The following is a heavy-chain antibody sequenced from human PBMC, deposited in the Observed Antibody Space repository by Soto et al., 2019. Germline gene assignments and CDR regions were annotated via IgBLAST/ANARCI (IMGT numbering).Heavy chain of an antibody. D-gene: IGHD1-20*01. J-gene: IGHJ4*02. CDR3: AREGNNWDDGFDY. CDR1: GFTVSSYW. V-gene: IGHV3-74*01. CDR2: INRDGSST. Sequence: EVQLVESGGGLVQPGGSLRLSCAASGFTVSSYWIHWVRQAPGKGLVWVSRINRDGSSTTYADSVKGRFTISRENAKHTLYRQMTSLRAEETAVYYCAREGNNWDDGFDYWGKGTLVTVSS.